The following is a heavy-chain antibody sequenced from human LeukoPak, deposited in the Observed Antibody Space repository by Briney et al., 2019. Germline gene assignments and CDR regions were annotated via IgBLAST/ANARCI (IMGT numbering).Heavy chain of an antibody. CDR3: ARQRGYHYDSTANRFSDL. CDR1: GGSISSYY. Sequence: SETLSLTCTVSGGSISSYYWSWIRQPPGKRLEGIANIFYSGSSNYNPSLKSRVTISFDTSKNQFSLKLSSVTAADTAVYYCARQRGYHYDSTANRFSDLWGQGTRVTVSS. CDR2: IFYSGSS. D-gene: IGHD3-22*01. J-gene: IGHJ5*02. V-gene: IGHV4-59*08.